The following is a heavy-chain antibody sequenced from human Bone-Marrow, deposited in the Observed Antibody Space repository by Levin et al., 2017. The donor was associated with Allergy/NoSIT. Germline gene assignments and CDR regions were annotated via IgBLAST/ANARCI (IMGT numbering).Heavy chain of an antibody. V-gene: IGHV1-69*04. D-gene: IGHD6-13*01. CDR2: IIPILGIT. J-gene: IGHJ3*02. Sequence: PGASVKVSCKASGGIFSSYTFNWVRQAPGQGLEWMGRIIPILGITNYAQKFQGRVSITADKSTSTAYMELSSLRSEDTAVYYCTTEGAAAGTAALDIWGQGTMVIVS. CDR1: GGIFSSYT. CDR3: TTEGAAAGTAALDI.